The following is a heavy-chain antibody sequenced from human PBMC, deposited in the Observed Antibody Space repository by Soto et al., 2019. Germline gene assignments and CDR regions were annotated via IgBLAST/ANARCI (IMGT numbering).Heavy chain of an antibody. V-gene: IGHV4-59*01. Sequence: SETLSLTWTVSGGSISSYYWSWIRQPPGKGLEWIGYIYYSGSTNYNPSLKSRVTISVDTSKNQFSLKLSSVTAADTAVYYCASGTTWSGFDYWGQGTLVTVSS. J-gene: IGHJ4*02. CDR1: GGSISSYY. CDR3: ASGTTWSGFDY. CDR2: IYYSGST. D-gene: IGHD3-3*01.